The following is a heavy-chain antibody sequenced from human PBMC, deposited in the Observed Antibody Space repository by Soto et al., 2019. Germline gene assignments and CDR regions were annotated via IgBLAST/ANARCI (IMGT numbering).Heavy chain of an antibody. V-gene: IGHV3-7*01. D-gene: IGHD6-19*01. CDR1: GLTFSDYF. Sequence: ELQLVDSGGAFVQPGESLRLSCAASGLTFSDYFMTWVRQAPGKGLEWVATIKQDGNERYYVDSVKGRFTISRDNAKNSLYLQMNALRAEDTAVYYCAIGHWLGCWGQGTLVTVSS. CDR3: AIGHWLGC. CDR2: IKQDGNER. J-gene: IGHJ4*02.